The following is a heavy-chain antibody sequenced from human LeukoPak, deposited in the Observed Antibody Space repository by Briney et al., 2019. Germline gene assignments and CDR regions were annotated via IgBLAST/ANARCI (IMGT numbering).Heavy chain of an antibody. V-gene: IGHV4-31*03. CDR1: GDSISSGGYY. J-gene: IGHJ4*02. CDR2: ICYNGST. D-gene: IGHD2-21*02. CDR3: AALLGDGSIDY. Sequence: PSQTLSLTRTVSGDSISSGGYYWTWIRQHPGKGLEWIGYICYNGSTYYNPSLKSRVTISVDTSKNQFSLKLSSVTAADTAVYYCAALLGDGSIDYWGQGTLVTVSS.